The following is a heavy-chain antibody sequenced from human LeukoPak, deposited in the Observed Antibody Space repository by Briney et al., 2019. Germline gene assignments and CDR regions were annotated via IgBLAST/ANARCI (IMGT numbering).Heavy chain of an antibody. CDR1: GFTFSSYE. CDR3: AELGITMIGGV. Sequence: GGSLRLSCAASGFTFSSYEMNWVRQAPGKGLEWVSSITSSSRYTFYADSVKGRFTISRDNAKNSLYLQMNSLRAEDTAVYYCAELGITMIGGVWGKGTTVTISS. V-gene: IGHV3-21*06. D-gene: IGHD3-10*02. CDR2: ITSSSRYT. J-gene: IGHJ6*04.